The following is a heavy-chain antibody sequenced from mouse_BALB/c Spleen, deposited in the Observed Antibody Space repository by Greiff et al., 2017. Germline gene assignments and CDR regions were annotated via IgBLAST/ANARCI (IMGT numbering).Heavy chain of an antibody. V-gene: IGHV14-3*02. CDR2: IDPANGNT. CDR1: GFNIKDTY. CDR3: AREGGSSYRDAMDY. D-gene: IGHD1-1*01. Sequence: EVQVVESGAELVKPGASVKLSCTASGFNIKDTYMHWVKQRPEQGLEWIGRIDPANGNTKYDPKFQGKATITADTSSNTAYLQLSSLTSEDTAVYYCAREGGSSYRDAMDYWGQGTSVTVSS. J-gene: IGHJ4*01.